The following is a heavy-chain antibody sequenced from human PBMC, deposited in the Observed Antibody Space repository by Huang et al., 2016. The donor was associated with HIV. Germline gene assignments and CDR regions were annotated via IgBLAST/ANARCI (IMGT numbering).Heavy chain of an antibody. CDR1: GFTFNKFG. D-gene: IGHD4-17*01. CDR3: AKDGTDGDYIGS. V-gene: IGHV3-30*18. J-gene: IGHJ4*02. CDR2: ISYDGNNK. Sequence: QVQLAESGGGVVQSGRSLRLSCAASGFTFNKFGMHWVRQAPGKGLEWAAVISYDGNNKYYADSVKGRFTISRDNSKNTLYLQMSRLRAEDTAVYYCAKDGTDGDYIGSWGQGTLVIVSS.